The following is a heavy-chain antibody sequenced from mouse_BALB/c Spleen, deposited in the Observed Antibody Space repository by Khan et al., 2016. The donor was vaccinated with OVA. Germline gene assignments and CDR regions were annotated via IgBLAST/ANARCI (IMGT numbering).Heavy chain of an antibody. Sequence: QVQLQQSGPGLVAPSQSLSITCTISGFSLTNYGVHWVRQPPGKGLEWLVVIWSDGSTTYNSALKSRLTISKDNSKNQVFLKMNRLQTDDTAVYFCARQPYYHYNIMDYWGQGTSVTVSS. D-gene: IGHD2-10*01. CDR3: ARQPYYHYNIMDY. CDR1: GFSLTNYG. CDR2: IWSDGST. J-gene: IGHJ4*01. V-gene: IGHV2-6-1*01.